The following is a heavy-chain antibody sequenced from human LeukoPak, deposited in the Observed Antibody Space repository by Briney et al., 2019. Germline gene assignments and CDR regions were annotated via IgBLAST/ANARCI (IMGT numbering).Heavy chain of an antibody. CDR3: ARGPSIFGVVIPFDP. D-gene: IGHD3-3*01. Sequence: SETLSLTCAVYGGSFSGYYWSWIRQPPGRGLEWIGEINHSGSTNYNPSLKSRVTISVDTSKNQFSLKLSSVTAADTAVYYCARGPSIFGVVIPFDPWGQGTLVTVSS. CDR2: INHSGST. CDR1: GGSFSGYY. V-gene: IGHV4-34*01. J-gene: IGHJ5*02.